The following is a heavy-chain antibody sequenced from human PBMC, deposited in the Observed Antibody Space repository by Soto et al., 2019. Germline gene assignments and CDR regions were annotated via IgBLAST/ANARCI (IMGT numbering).Heavy chain of an antibody. Sequence: GGSLRLSCAASGFTFSSYDMHWVRQATGKGLEWVSAIGTAGDTYYPGSVKGRFTISRENAKNSLYLRMNSLRAGDTAVYYCARGSEKLRFNYYGSGSYQHQLGFDPWGQGTLVTVSS. CDR3: ARGSEKLRFNYYGSGSYQHQLGFDP. CDR1: GFTFSSYD. CDR2: IGTAGDT. J-gene: IGHJ5*02. V-gene: IGHV3-13*01. D-gene: IGHD3-10*01.